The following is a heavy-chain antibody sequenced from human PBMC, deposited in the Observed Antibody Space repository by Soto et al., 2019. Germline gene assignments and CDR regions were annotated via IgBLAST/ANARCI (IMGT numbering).Heavy chain of an antibody. Sequence: QVQLVQSGAEVKKPGSSVKVSCKASGGTFSSYTISWVRQAPGQGLEWMGRIIPILGIANYAQKFQGRVTITADKSTSTAYMELSSLRSEDTAVYYCARDPPLEQLLGKNDYWGQGTLVTVSS. J-gene: IGHJ4*02. CDR3: ARDPPLEQLLGKNDY. V-gene: IGHV1-69*08. CDR2: IIPILGIA. CDR1: GGTFSSYT. D-gene: IGHD6-13*01.